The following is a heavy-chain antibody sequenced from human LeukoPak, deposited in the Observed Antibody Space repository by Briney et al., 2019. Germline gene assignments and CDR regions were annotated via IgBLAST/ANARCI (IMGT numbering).Heavy chain of an antibody. CDR1: GFTFSSYA. CDR3: AKDGYNSPEFDY. Sequence: GGSLRLSCAASGFTFSSYAMSWVRQASGKGLEWVSAISGSGGSTYYADSVKGRFTISRDNSKNTLYLQMNSLRAEDTAVYYCAKDGYNSPEFDYWGQGTLVTVSS. J-gene: IGHJ4*02. CDR2: ISGSGGST. V-gene: IGHV3-23*01. D-gene: IGHD5-24*01.